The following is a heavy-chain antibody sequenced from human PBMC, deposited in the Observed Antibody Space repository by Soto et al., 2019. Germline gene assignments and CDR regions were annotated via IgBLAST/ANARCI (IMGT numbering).Heavy chain of an antibody. V-gene: IGHV4-39*01. CDR3: AGGDDPPDY. J-gene: IGHJ4*02. CDR2: IYYSGST. D-gene: IGHD3-16*01. Sequence: QLQLQESGPGLVKPSETLSLTCTVSGGSISSSSYYWGWIRQTPGKGLEWIGSIYYSGSTYYNPSLKSRVTISVDTSKNQFSLKLSSVTAADTAVYYCAGGDDPPDYWGQGTLVTVSS. CDR1: GGSISSSSYY.